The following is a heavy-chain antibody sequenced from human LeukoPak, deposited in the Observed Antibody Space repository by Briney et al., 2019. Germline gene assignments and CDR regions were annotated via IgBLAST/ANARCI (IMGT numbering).Heavy chain of an antibody. CDR1: GGSISSSSYY. Sequence: SETLSLTCTVSGGSISSSSYYWGWIRQPPGKGLEWIGRIYYSGSTYYNPSLKSRVTISVDTSKNQFSLKLSSVTAADTAVYYCVSLGERSYYARGFDYWGQGTLVTVSS. CDR2: IYYSGST. D-gene: IGHD1-26*01. CDR3: VSLGERSYYARGFDY. V-gene: IGHV4-39*01. J-gene: IGHJ4*02.